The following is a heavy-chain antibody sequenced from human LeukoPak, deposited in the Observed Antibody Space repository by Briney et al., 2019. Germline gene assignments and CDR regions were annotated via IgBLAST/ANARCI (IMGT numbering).Heavy chain of an antibody. Sequence: PGGSLRLSCAAAGFTVSSNYMSWVRQAPGKGLEWVSVIYGAGSTYYADSVKGRFTISRDNSKNTPYLQMNSLRAEDTAVYYCATPRSGYYYYFDYWGQGTLVAVSS. CDR3: ATPRSGYYYYFDY. D-gene: IGHD3-22*01. V-gene: IGHV3-66*01. CDR1: GFTVSSNY. J-gene: IGHJ4*02. CDR2: IYGAGST.